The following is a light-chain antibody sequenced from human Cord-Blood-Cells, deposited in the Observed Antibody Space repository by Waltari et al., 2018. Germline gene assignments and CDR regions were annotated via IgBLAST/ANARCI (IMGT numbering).Light chain of an antibody. CDR3: CSYAGSSAV. Sequence: QSALTQPSSVSGSPGQSITISCTGTSSDVCGCNLVSWYQQHPGKAPKLMIYEGSKRPSGVSNRFSGSKSGNTASLTISGLQAEDEADYYCCSYAGSSAVFGGGTKLTVL. V-gene: IGLV2-23*01. J-gene: IGLJ3*02. CDR1: SSDVCGCNL. CDR2: EGS.